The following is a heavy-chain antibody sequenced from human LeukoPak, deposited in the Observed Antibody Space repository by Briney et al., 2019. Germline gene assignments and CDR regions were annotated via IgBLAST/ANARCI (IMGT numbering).Heavy chain of an antibody. D-gene: IGHD2-2*01. CDR1: GGSISSYY. CDR3: ARARSICSSTSCYYYYYHMDV. CDR2: INHSGST. V-gene: IGHV4-34*01. J-gene: IGHJ6*03. Sequence: SETLSLTCTVSGGSISSYYWSWIRQPPGKGLEWIGEINHSGSTNYNPSLKSRVTISVDTSKNQFSLKLSSVTAADTAVYYCARARSICSSTSCYYYYYHMDVWGKGTTVTVSS.